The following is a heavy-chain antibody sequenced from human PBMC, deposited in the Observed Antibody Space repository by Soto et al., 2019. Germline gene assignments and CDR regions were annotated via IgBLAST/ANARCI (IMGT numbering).Heavy chain of an antibody. CDR2: IIPILGTA. V-gene: IGHV1-69*13. D-gene: IGHD3-22*01. CDR1: GGTFSSYA. J-gene: IGHJ4*02. CDR3: ATDDSSGYRPFDY. Sequence: GASVKVSCKASGGTFSSYAISWVRQAPGQGLEWMGGIIPILGTANYAQKFQGRVTITADESTSTAYMELSSLRSEDTAVYYCATDDSSGYRPFDYWGQGTLVTVSS.